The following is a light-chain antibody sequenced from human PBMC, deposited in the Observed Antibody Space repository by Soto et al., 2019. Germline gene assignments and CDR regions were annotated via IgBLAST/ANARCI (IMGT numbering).Light chain of an antibody. CDR2: DTS. Sequence: EIVLMRAPGTRYLSPGEGATLSCSASQSVNSNSLAWYQQKPGQAPTVLIFDTSRKATGVTDRFSGSGSGTDFTLTISRLEPDDFAVYYCQQYGSSQFTFGPGNKVNIK. CDR3: QQYGSSQFT. V-gene: IGKV3-20*01. J-gene: IGKJ3*01. CDR1: QSVNSNS.